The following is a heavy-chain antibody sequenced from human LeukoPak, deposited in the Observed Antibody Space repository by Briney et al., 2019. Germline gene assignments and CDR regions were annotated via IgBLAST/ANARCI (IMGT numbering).Heavy chain of an antibody. CDR3: ARDRFPYCSSTSCYFDQ. CDR1: GFTFSNYA. J-gene: IGHJ4*02. V-gene: IGHV3-30-3*01. CDR2: ISYDGSNR. D-gene: IGHD2-2*01. Sequence: PGGSLRLSCAASGFTFSNYAMHWVRQAPSKGLEWVAVISYDGSNRYYADSVKGRFTISRDNSKNTLYLQMNSLRAEDTAVYYCARDRFPYCSSTSCYFDQWGQGTLVTVSS.